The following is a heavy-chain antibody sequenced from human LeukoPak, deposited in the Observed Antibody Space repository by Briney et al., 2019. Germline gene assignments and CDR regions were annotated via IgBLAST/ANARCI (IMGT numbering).Heavy chain of an antibody. V-gene: IGHV3-48*01. CDR1: GFTFSSYN. CDR2: ISSSSSTI. D-gene: IGHD6-19*01. Sequence: PGGSLRLSCAASGFTFSSYNMNWVRQAPGKGLEWVSYISSSSSTIYYADSVKGRFTISRDNAKNSLYLQMNILRAEDTAVYYCASGWYEHYWGQGTLVTVSS. CDR3: ASGWYEHY. J-gene: IGHJ4*02.